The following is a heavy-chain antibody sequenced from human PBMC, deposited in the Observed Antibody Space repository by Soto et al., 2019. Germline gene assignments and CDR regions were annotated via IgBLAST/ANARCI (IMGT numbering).Heavy chain of an antibody. CDR3: AREDYYDGSGYYYYFDY. CDR2: TFHSVTT. J-gene: IGHJ4*01. Sequence: SETLSLTCAVSGYSISSGYSWGWIRQPPGKGLEWIGSTFHSVTTYYNPSLKSRVTISVDTSQNHFSLKLSSVTAADTAVYFCAREDYYDGSGYYYYFDYWGHGTLVTVSS. CDR1: GYSISSGYS. D-gene: IGHD3-22*01. V-gene: IGHV4-38-2*02.